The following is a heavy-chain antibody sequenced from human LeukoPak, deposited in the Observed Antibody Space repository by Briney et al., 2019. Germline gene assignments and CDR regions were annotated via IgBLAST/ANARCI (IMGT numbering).Heavy chain of an antibody. CDR2: IIPIFGTA. CDR1: GGTFSSYA. CDR3: ARGWRDGYNYGAFDI. D-gene: IGHD5-24*01. V-gene: IGHV1-69*05. Sequence: SVKVSCKASGGTFSSYAISWVRQAPGQGLEWMGGIIPIFGTANYAQKFQGRVTITTDESMSTAYMELSSLRSEDTAVYYCARGWRDGYNYGAFDIWGQGTMVTVSS. J-gene: IGHJ3*02.